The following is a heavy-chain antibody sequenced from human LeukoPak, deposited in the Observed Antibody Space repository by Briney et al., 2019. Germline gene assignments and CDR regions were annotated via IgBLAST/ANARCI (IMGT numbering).Heavy chain of an antibody. D-gene: IGHD1-1*01. V-gene: IGHV3-23*01. CDR1: GFTFSSYG. Sequence: PGRSLRLSCAASGFTFSSYGMHWVRQAPGKGLEWVSAIGGNGATYYAESVKGRFTISRDTSRNTLYLQMNSLRAEDTAVYNCARHSSQGTFDNWGQGTLVTVSS. CDR3: ARHSSQGTFDN. CDR2: IGGNGAT. J-gene: IGHJ4*02.